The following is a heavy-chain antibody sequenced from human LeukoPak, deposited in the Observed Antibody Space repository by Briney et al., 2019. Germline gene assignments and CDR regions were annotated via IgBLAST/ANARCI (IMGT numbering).Heavy chain of an antibody. CDR3: AKDRCNSTSCYIKPDAFDI. D-gene: IGHD2-2*02. V-gene: IGHV3-30*02. CDR2: IRYDGSNK. CDR1: GFTFSSYG. Sequence: PGGSLRLSCAASGFTFSSYGMHWVRQAPGKGLEWVAFIRYDGSNKYYADSAKGRFTISRDNSKNTLYLQMNSLRAEDTAVYYCAKDRCNSTSCYIKPDAFDIWGQGTMVTVSS. J-gene: IGHJ3*02.